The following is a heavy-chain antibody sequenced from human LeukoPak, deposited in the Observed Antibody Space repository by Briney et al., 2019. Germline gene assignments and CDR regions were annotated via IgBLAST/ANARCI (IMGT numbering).Heavy chain of an antibody. CDR2: IYYSGST. D-gene: IGHD3-22*01. Sequence: SETLSLTCTVSGGSISSSNYYWGWIRQPPGKGLDWIGSIYYSGSTYYNPSLKSRVTISVDTSKNQFSLKLTSVTAADTAVYYCARQGSSGYYYNWFDPWGQGTLVTVSS. J-gene: IGHJ5*02. CDR3: ARQGSSGYYYNWFDP. V-gene: IGHV4-39*01. CDR1: GGSISSSNYY.